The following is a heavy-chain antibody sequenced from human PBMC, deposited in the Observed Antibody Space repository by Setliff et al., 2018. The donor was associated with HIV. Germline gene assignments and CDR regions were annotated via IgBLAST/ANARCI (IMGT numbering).Heavy chain of an antibody. CDR2: ISISGDT. Sequence: PSETLSLTCTVSGGSVTSYYWSWIRQPAGKRLEWIGRISISGDTNYNPSLKSRATMPLDTSKNQFSLKLNSVTAADTAMYYCARVIGSPAGPPYYYYYYMDVWGKGTTVTVSS. J-gene: IGHJ6*03. D-gene: IGHD2-2*01. CDR3: ARVIGSPAGPPYYYYYYMDV. CDR1: GGSVTSYY. V-gene: IGHV4-4*07.